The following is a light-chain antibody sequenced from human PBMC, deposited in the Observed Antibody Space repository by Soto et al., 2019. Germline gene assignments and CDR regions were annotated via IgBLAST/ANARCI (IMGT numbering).Light chain of an antibody. Sequence: DIQMTQSPSSLSASVGDRVTITCRARQGISNYLAWYQQKPGKLPKLLIYEASTLQSGVPSRFSGSGFGTDFTLTISSLKTEDVAAYYWQKYNSAPCTFGTGTKVDIK. CDR2: EAS. CDR3: QKYNSAPCT. CDR1: QGISNY. V-gene: IGKV1-27*01. J-gene: IGKJ3*01.